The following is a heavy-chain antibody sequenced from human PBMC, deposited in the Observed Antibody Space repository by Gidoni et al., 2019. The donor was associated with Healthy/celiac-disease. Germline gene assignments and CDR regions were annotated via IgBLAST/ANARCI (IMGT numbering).Heavy chain of an antibody. Sequence: EVQLVESGGGLVKPGGSLRLSCAASGFPFSNAWMGWVRQAPGKGLEWVGRIKSKTDGGTTDYAAPVKGRFTISRDDSKNTLYLQMNSLKTEDTAVYYCTTEYTMVQGVIVYYFDYWGQGTLVTVSS. J-gene: IGHJ4*02. CDR3: TTEYTMVQGVIVYYFDY. CDR1: GFPFSNAW. CDR2: IKSKTDGGTT. V-gene: IGHV3-15*01. D-gene: IGHD3-10*01.